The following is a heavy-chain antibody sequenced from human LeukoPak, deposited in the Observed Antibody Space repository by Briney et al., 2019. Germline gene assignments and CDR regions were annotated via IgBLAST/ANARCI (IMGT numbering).Heavy chain of an antibody. CDR1: GGSISSYY. Sequence: KPSETLSLTCTVSGGSISSYYWSWIRQPPGKGLEWIGYIYYSGSTNYNPSLKSRVTISVDTSKNQFSLKLSSVTAADTAVYYCARAGHAWESKASEQIAAAGTGDAFDIWGQGTMVTVSS. CDR2: IYYSGST. CDR3: ARAGHAWESKASEQIAAAGTGDAFDI. V-gene: IGHV4-59*01. D-gene: IGHD6-13*01. J-gene: IGHJ3*02.